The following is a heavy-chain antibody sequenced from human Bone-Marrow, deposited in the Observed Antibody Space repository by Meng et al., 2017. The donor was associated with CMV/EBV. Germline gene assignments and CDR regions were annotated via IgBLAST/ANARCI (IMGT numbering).Heavy chain of an antibody. CDR3: ARDPRDYSSSWLYYYYGMDV. V-gene: IGHV3-74*01. CDR1: GFTFSSYW. Sequence: GESLKISCAASGFTFSSYWMHWVRQAPGKGLVWVSRINSDGSNTSHADSVKGRFTISRDNAKNTLYLQMNSLRAEDTAVYYCARDPRDYSSSWLYYYYGMDVWGQGTTVTVSS. CDR2: INSDGSNT. J-gene: IGHJ6*02. D-gene: IGHD6-13*01.